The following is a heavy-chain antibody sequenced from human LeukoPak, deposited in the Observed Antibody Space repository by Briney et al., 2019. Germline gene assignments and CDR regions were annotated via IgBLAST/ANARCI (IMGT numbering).Heavy chain of an antibody. CDR3: ARVYQSAEYYFNY. D-gene: IGHD2-2*01. CDR2: IYYTGST. J-gene: IGHJ4*02. V-gene: IGHV4-59*01. Sequence: SETLSLTCTVSGGSIDSYYWSWIRQPPGKGLEWIGYIYYTGSTEYHPSLKSRVTISLDTSKNQFSLKLTSVTAADTAVYYCARVYQSAEYYFNYWGQGNLVSVSS. CDR1: GGSIDSYY.